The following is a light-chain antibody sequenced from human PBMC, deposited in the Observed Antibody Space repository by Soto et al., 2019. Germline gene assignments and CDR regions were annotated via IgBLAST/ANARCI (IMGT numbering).Light chain of an antibody. CDR1: QSVSSD. CDR3: QQYNDWPRT. Sequence: EIGLTQSAGTLCRSAGGRASLSCRASQSVSSDLAWYQQKPGQAPRLLIYGASTRATGIPDRFSGSGSGTEFTLTISGLQSEDFAVYYCQQYNDWPRTFGQGTKVDIK. J-gene: IGKJ1*01. V-gene: IGKV3-15*01. CDR2: GAS.